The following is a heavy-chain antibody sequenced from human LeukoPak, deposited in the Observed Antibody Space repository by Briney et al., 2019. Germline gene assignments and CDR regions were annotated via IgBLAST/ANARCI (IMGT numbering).Heavy chain of an antibody. CDR2: INHSGST. D-gene: IGHD3-22*01. CDR1: GGSISSGGYY. V-gene: IGHV4-39*07. Sequence: SETLSLTCTVSGGSISSGGYYWSWIRQPPGKGLEWIGEINHSGSTNYNPSLKSRVTISVDTSKNQFSLKLSSVTAADTAVYYCARDGYKIRAFDYWGQGTLVTVSS. CDR3: ARDGYKIRAFDY. J-gene: IGHJ4*02.